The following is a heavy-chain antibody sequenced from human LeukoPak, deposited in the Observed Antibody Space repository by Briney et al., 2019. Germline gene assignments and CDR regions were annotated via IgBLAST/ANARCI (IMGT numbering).Heavy chain of an antibody. V-gene: IGHV3-23*01. CDR2: ISGSGGST. CDR1: GFTFSSYA. CDR3: AKSLGWVRAAFDI. Sequence: GGSLRRSCAASGFTFSSYAMSWVRQAPGKGLEWVSAISGSGGSTYYADSVKGRFTISRDNSKNTLYLQMNSLRAEDTAVYYCAKSLGWVRAAFDIWGQGTMVTVSS. J-gene: IGHJ3*02. D-gene: IGHD1-26*01.